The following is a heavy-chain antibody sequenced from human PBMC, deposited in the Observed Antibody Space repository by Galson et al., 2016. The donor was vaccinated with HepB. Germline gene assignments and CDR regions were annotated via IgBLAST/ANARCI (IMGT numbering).Heavy chain of an antibody. D-gene: IGHD7-27*01. CDR1: GFPVSTNY. CDR2: IYSSGST. CDR3: ARAWGNYGMDV. V-gene: IGHV3-53*01. J-gene: IGHJ6*02. Sequence: LRLSCAASGFPVSTNYMSWVRQAPGKGLEWVSVIYSSGSTYYADSVKGRFTFSRDNSKNTLYLQMNSLRAEDTAVYYCARAWGNYGMDVWGQGTTVTVSS.